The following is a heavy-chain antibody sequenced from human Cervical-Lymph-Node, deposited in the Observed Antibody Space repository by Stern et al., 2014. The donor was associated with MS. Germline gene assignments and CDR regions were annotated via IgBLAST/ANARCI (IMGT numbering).Heavy chain of an antibody. Sequence: QMQLQESGAGLVKPSETLTLTCTVSGGSISSYSLSWIRQAPGKGLEWIGGIYYSGRTTYNPHLKRRGTITIAQAKNQLSPKQSSVTAADTAVYYCARTIFGDFDPWGQGTLVTVSS. CDR1: GGSISSYS. CDR3: ARTIFGDFDP. D-gene: IGHD3-3*01. CDR2: IYYSGRT. J-gene: IGHJ5*02. V-gene: IGHV4-59*01.